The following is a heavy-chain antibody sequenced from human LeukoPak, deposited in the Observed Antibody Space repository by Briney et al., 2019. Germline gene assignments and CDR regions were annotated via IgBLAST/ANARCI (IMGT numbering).Heavy chain of an antibody. J-gene: IGHJ4*02. CDR3: AREDGYSSSWYSDY. V-gene: IGHV3-11*05. Sequence: GSLRLSCAASGFTFSDYYMSWIRQAPGKGLEWVSDISSTSIYTNYADSVKGRFTISRDNAKNSLYLQMNSLRAEDTAVYYCAREDGYSSSWYSDYWGQGTLVTVSS. D-gene: IGHD6-13*01. CDR2: ISSTSIYT. CDR1: GFTFSDYY.